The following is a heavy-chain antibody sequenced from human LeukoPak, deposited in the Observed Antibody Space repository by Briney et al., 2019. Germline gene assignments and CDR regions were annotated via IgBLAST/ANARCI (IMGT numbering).Heavy chain of an antibody. CDR2: IRYDGSNK. CDR3: EKAVMATRQWEGDY. Sequence: GGSLRLSCAASGFTFRSYGMHWVRQAPGKGLEWVAFIRYDGSNKYYADSVKGLFTISRDNSKNTMYLQMNSMRAEDTAVYYCEKAVMATRQWEGDYWGQGTLVTVSS. D-gene: IGHD5-12*01. J-gene: IGHJ4*02. V-gene: IGHV3-30*02. CDR1: GFTFRSYG.